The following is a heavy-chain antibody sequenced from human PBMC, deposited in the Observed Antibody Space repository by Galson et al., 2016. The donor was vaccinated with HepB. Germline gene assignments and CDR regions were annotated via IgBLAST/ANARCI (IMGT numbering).Heavy chain of an antibody. CDR3: STLRMGRQLTRLQKIQKKYYDVMGG. Sequence: SETLSLTCSVSGGSIGRYYWSWIRHSPGKGLEWIGEVHHSGTVNYSPSLKGRVTISLDTSKNQFSLRLKSVTAADTAVYYCSTLRMGRQLTRLQKIQKKYYDVMGGWGQGTTVTVSS. J-gene: IGHJ6*02. CDR2: VHHSGTV. D-gene: IGHD3-3*01. CDR1: GGSIGRYY. V-gene: IGHV4-34*01.